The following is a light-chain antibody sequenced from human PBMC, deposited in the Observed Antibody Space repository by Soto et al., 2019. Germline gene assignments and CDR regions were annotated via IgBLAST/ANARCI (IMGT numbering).Light chain of an antibody. Sequence: DIQMTQSPSSLSASVGDRVTITCRASQGIRTYLAWYQQKLGKAPRLLIDAASTLESGVPSRFSGSGSGTEFTLTISGLLPEDFAAYHCQQLYTLPFTFGQGTRLEIK. CDR2: AAS. J-gene: IGKJ5*01. CDR1: QGIRTY. CDR3: QQLYTLPFT. V-gene: IGKV1-9*01.